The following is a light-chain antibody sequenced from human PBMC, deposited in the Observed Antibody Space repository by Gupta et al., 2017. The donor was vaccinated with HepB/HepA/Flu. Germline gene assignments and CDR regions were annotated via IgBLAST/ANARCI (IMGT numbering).Light chain of an antibody. V-gene: IGKV1-5*03. CDR1: QSINTW. CDR2: KAS. CDR3: QQYNTYSYT. J-gene: IGKJ2*01. Sequence: DLQMTQSPSTLSASVGDRVTITCRASQSINTWLAWYQQKPGKAPNLLIYKASILERGVPSRFSGSGSGTEFTLTISSLQPDDFATYYCQQYNTYSYTFGQGTKLEIK.